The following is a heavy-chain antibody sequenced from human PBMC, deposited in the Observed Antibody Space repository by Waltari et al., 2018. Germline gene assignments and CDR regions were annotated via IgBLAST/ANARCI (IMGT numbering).Heavy chain of an antibody. Sequence: QVQLQESGPGLVKPSETLSLTCAVPGYSISSGYYWGWIRQPPGKGLEWIGSIYHSGSTYYNPSLKSRVTISVDTSKNQFSLKLSSVTAADTAVYYCARVCSWPSGDYYYYYGMDVWGQGTTVTVSS. CDR2: IYHSGST. CDR3: ARVCSWPSGDYYYYYGMDV. J-gene: IGHJ6*02. D-gene: IGHD3-10*02. V-gene: IGHV4-38-2*01. CDR1: GYSISSGYY.